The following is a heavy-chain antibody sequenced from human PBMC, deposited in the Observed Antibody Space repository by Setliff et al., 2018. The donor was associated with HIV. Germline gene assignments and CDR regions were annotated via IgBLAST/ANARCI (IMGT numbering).Heavy chain of an antibody. CDR2: IHSSSSRI. CDR3: ARALYGSDSLLDS. CDR1: GFTFSDYS. V-gene: IGHV3-48*04. Sequence: GGSLRLSCAASGFTFSDYSMNWFRQTPGKGLEWVSFIHSSSSRIYYADSVKGRFTFSSDNAKNTVYLQMDALRAEDTAVYYCARALYGSDSLLDSWGQGTLVTVSS. D-gene: IGHD1-26*01. J-gene: IGHJ4*02.